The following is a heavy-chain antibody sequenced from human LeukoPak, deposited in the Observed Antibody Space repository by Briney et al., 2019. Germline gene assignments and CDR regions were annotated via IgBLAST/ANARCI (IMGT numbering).Heavy chain of an antibody. CDR2: IKQDGSEK. J-gene: IGHJ4*02. Sequence: PGGSLRLSCAASGFTFSSYEMNWVRQAPGKGLEWVANIKQDGSEKYYVDSVKGRFTISRDNAKNSLYLQMNSLRAEDTAVYYCARRRDSGSLQHFDYWGQGTLVTVSS. V-gene: IGHV3-7*03. CDR3: ARRRDSGSLQHFDY. CDR1: GFTFSSYE. D-gene: IGHD1-26*01.